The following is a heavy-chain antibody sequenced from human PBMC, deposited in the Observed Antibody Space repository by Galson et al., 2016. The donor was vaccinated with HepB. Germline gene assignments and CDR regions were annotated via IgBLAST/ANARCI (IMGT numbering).Heavy chain of an antibody. CDR3: ARCERYGSGWYGKNDY. D-gene: IGHD6-13*01. J-gene: IGHJ4*02. CDR2: GYGGGGGP. CDR1: GFTLSSYA. V-gene: IGHV3-23*01. Sequence: SLRLSCAASGFTLSSYAMTWVRQAPGKGLEWVSAGYGGGGGPHYADSVKGRFTMSRDISRNTLYLQVNSLRAEDTAVYYCARCERYGSGWYGKNDYWGQGTLVTVSS.